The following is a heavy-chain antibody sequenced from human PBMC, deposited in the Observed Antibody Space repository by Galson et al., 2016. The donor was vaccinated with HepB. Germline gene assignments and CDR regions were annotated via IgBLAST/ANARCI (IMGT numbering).Heavy chain of an antibody. CDR1: GDRLSEVA. D-gene: IGHD3-3*01. CDR3: TLEGSRDRTVWFDP. J-gene: IGHJ5*02. CDR2: FDGEDAKK. Sequence: SVKVSCKVSGDRLSEVAIHWVRQAPGKGLEWMGGFDGEDAKKKYKEEFQGRVTMSEDTSTDTAYMELTSLTSEDTAVYYCTLEGSRDRTVWFDPWGQGTLVIVSS. V-gene: IGHV1-24*01.